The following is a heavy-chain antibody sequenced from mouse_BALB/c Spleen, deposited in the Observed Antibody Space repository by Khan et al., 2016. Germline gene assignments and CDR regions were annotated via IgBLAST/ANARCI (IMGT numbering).Heavy chain of an antibody. V-gene: IGHV1S81*02. CDR1: GYTFTSYY. CDR3: TRWGLRRGAMDY. J-gene: IGHJ4*01. CDR2: INPSNGGT. Sequence: QVQLKQSGAELVKPGASVKLSCKASGYTFTSYYMYWVKQRPGQGLEWIGEINPSNGGTNFNEKFKSKATLTVDKSSSTAYMQLSSLTSEDSAVYYCTRWGLRRGAMDYWGQGTSVTVSS. D-gene: IGHD2-4*01.